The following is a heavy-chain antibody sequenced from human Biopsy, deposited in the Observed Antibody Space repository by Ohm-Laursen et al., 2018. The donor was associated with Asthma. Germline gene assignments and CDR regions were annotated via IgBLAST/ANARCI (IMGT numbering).Heavy chain of an antibody. CDR2: INSVFGTT. Sequence: LVKVSCKFLGGTFNTYVIGWVRQAPGQGLEWKGGINSVFGTTTYPQKFPDRVTVTADDSTSTVYMELSSLRSEDTAVYYCARKAGSCISRTCYSLDFWGQGTLVTVSS. V-gene: IGHV1-69*13. CDR1: GGTFNTYV. D-gene: IGHD2-2*01. J-gene: IGHJ4*02. CDR3: ARKAGSCISRTCYSLDF.